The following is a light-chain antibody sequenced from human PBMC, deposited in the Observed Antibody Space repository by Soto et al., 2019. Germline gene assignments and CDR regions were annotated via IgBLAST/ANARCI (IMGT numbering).Light chain of an antibody. V-gene: IGKV1-33*01. CDR2: DAS. CDR3: QQYENLPT. J-gene: IGKJ5*01. CDR1: QSITNY. Sequence: DIQITQSPSALSASVGDRVTITCRASQSITNYLNWYQQKPGRAPKLLIYDASNLEAGVPSRFRGSGSGTDFTFTISRLQPEDIATYYCQQYENLPTFGQGTRLEIK.